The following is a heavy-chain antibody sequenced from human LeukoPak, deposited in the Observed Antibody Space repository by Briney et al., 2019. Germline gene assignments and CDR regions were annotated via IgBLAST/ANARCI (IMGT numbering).Heavy chain of an antibody. V-gene: IGHV4-39*01. CDR1: GGSISSNSYY. CDR3: ARLGSTGYFYYFDY. CDR2: IYYSGST. J-gene: IGHJ4*02. D-gene: IGHD3-22*01. Sequence: SETLSLTCAVSGGSISSNSYYWGWIRQPPGKGLEWIGSIYYSGSTYYNPSLKSRVTISVDTSKNQFSLKVTSVTAADTAMYYCARLGSTGYFYYFDYWGQGTLVTVSS.